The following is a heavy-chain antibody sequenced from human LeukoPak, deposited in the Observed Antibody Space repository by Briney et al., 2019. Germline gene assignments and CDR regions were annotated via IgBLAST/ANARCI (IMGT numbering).Heavy chain of an antibody. V-gene: IGHV3-74*01. J-gene: IGHJ6*02. CDR3: ARDRGGYDFWSGYSYCYYYGMDV. D-gene: IGHD3-3*01. Sequence: GGSLRLSCAASGFTFSSYWMHWVRQAPGKGLVWVSRINSDGSSTSYADSVKGRFTISRDNAKNTLYLQMNSLRAEDTAVYYCARDRGGYDFWSGYSYCYYYGMDVWGQGTTVTVSS. CDR1: GFTFSSYW. CDR2: INSDGSST.